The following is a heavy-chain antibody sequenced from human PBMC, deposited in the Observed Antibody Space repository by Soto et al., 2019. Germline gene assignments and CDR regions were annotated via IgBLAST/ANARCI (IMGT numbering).Heavy chain of an antibody. J-gene: IGHJ4*02. D-gene: IGHD2-8*02. CDR1: GFTFSHYG. CDR2: INDGGDST. V-gene: IGHV3-23*01. Sequence: EVQFLQSGGGLVQPGGSLRLSCAASGFTFSHYGMSWVRQAPGKGLEWVSTINDGGDSTDYADSVKGRFTISKDISENTVYLQMNSLRAEDTAIYYCAKLQFCTGGGCHPGGYWGQGALVTVSS. CDR3: AKLQFCTGGGCHPGGY.